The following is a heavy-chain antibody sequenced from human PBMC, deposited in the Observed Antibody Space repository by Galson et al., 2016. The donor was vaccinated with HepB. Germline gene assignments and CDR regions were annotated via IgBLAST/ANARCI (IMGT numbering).Heavy chain of an antibody. D-gene: IGHD3-16*01. Sequence: SLRLSCAASGFSFSSYAMCWVRQAPGKGLEWVSAIVDSGVTTYYAHSVRGRFTISRENSKSTLYLQMNSLRAEDTAVYYCAKDTSWVLDFWGQGNLVTVSS. CDR1: GFSFSSYA. CDR3: AKDTSWVLDF. V-gene: IGHV3-23*01. J-gene: IGHJ4*02. CDR2: IVDSGVTT.